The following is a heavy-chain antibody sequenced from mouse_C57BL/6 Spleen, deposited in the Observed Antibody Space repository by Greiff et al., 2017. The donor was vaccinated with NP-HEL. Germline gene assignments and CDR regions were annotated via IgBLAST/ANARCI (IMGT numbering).Heavy chain of an antibody. Sequence: QVQLQQPGAELVKPGASVKLSCKASGYTFTSYWMHWVKQRPGQGLEWIGMIHPNSGSTNYNEKFKSKATLTVDKSSSTAYMQLSSLTSEDSAVNYWPSGGSYGRGNNWGQGTSVTVPS. CDR2: IHPNSGST. V-gene: IGHV1-64*01. CDR3: PSGGSYGRGNN. CDR1: GYTFTSYW. D-gene: IGHD1-1*01. J-gene: IGHJ4*01.